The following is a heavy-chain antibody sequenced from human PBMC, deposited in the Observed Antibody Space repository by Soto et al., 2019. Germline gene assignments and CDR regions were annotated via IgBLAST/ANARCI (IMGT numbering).Heavy chain of an antibody. J-gene: IGHJ3*02. CDR1: GFTFSSYS. CDR2: ISSSSSYI. D-gene: IGHD2-21*01. CDR3: ATGVMLDDAFDI. V-gene: IGHV3-21*01. Sequence: GGSLRLSCAASGFTFSSYSMNWVHQAPGKGPEWVSSISSSSSYIYYADSVKGRFTISRDNAKSSLYLQMNSLRAEDTAVYYCATGVMLDDAFDIWGQGTMVTVSS.